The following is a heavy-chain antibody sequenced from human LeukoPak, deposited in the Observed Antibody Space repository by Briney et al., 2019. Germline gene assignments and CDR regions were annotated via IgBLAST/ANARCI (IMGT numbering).Heavy chain of an antibody. D-gene: IGHD2-2*01. Sequence: ASVKASCKASGYTLTGYYMHWVRQAPGQGLEWMGWINPNSGGTNYAQKFQGRVTMTRDTSVITAYMELSKLRSDDTAVYFCARGRLAHCSSSSCYGDPLFDYWGQGTLVTVSS. CDR2: INPNSGGT. J-gene: IGHJ4*02. CDR3: ARGRLAHCSSSSCYGDPLFDY. V-gene: IGHV1-2*02. CDR1: GYTLTGYY.